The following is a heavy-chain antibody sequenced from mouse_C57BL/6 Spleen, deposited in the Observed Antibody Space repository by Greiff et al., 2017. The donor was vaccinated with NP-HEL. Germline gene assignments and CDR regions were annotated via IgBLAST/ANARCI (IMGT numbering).Heavy chain of an antibody. CDR2: IYPGDGDT. Sequence: QVQLQQSGAELVKPGASVKISCKASGYAFSSYWMNWVKQRPGKGLEWIGQIYPGDGDTNYNGKFKGKATLTADKSSSTAYMQLSSLTSEDSAVYFCARFGDGYYGYFDVWGTGTTVTVSS. CDR1: GYAFSSYW. V-gene: IGHV1-80*01. D-gene: IGHD2-3*01. J-gene: IGHJ1*03. CDR3: ARFGDGYYGYFDV.